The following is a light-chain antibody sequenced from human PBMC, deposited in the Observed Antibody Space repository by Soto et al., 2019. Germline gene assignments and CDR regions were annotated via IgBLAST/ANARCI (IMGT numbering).Light chain of an antibody. Sequence: QMTQSPSTLSASVGDTVTITCRASQSISVSLAWYQQKPGKAPNLLIYDASTLQGGVPSRFSGSGSGTEFTLTVTSLQPEDFATYFCQQYDKYSTFGHGTKVDIK. CDR3: QQYDKYST. CDR2: DAS. CDR1: QSISVS. J-gene: IGKJ1*01. V-gene: IGKV1-5*01.